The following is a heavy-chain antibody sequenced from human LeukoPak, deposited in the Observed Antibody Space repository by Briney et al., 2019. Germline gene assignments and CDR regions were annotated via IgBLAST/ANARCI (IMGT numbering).Heavy chain of an antibody. V-gene: IGHV4-39*07. CDR3: ARAGEFSVVPFAWLGYFDY. CDR1: GVSISSSSYY. CDR2: IYYSGST. Sequence: SETLSLTCTVSGVSISSSSYYWGWIRQPPGKGLEWIGSIYYSGSTYYNPSLKSRVTISVDTAKNQFSLKLSSVTAADTAVYYCARAGEFSVVPFAWLGYFDYWGQGTLVTVSS. J-gene: IGHJ4*02. D-gene: IGHD2-2*01.